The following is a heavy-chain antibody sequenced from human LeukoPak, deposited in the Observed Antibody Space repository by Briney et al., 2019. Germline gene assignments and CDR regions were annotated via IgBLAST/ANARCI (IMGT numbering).Heavy chain of an antibody. V-gene: IGHV3-7*01. CDR3: ARSGGDIVVVTATYGDAFDI. J-gene: IGHJ3*02. Sequence: GGSLRLPCAASGFTFSSYWMSWVRQAPGKGLEWVANIKQDGSEKYYVDSVKGRFTISRDNAKNSLYLQMNSLRAEDTAVYYCARSGGDIVVVTATYGDAFDIWGQGTMVTVSS. D-gene: IGHD2-21*02. CDR1: GFTFSSYW. CDR2: IKQDGSEK.